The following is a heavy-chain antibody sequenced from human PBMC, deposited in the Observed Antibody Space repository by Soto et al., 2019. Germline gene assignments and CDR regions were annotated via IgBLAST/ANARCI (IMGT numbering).Heavy chain of an antibody. D-gene: IGHD2-21*02. Sequence: QVQLVESGGGVVQPGRSLRLSCAASGFTFSSYGMHWVRQAPGKGLEWVAVIWYDGSNKYYADSVKGRFTISRDNSKNTLYLQMNSLRAEDTAVYYCARGKTRVTLIDYWGQGTLVTVSS. CDR2: IWYDGSNK. V-gene: IGHV3-33*01. CDR3: ARGKTRVTLIDY. J-gene: IGHJ4*02. CDR1: GFTFSSYG.